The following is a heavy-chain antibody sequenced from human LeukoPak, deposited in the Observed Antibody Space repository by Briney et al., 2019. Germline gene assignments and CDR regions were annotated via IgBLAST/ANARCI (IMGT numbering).Heavy chain of an antibody. CDR3: ARRRRISGSSFYFDY. D-gene: IGHD6-13*01. CDR2: ISSSSSYI. V-gene: IGHV3-21*01. CDR1: GSTFSSYS. Sequence: GGSLRLSCAASGSTFSSYSMNWVRQAPGKGLEWVSSISSSSSYIYYADSVKGRFTISRDNAKNSLYLQMNSLRAEDTAVYYCARRRRISGSSFYFDYWGQGTLVTVSS. J-gene: IGHJ4*02.